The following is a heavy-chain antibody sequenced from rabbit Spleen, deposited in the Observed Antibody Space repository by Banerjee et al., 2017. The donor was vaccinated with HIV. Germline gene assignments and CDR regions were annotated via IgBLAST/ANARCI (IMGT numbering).Heavy chain of an antibody. J-gene: IGHJ4*01. CDR2: IAGDSGSI. CDR1: GFTISSDSY. CDR3: ARDTAYDGSYFFSL. Sequence: QEQLVESGGGLVQPGESLTLTCKASGFTISSDSYMCWVRQAPGKGLEWIVCIAGDSGSIYYAYWVLGRFTISKTSSTTVTLQMTSLTAADTATYFCARDTAYDGSYFFSLWGQGTLVTVS. D-gene: IGHD6-1*01. V-gene: IGHV1S45*01.